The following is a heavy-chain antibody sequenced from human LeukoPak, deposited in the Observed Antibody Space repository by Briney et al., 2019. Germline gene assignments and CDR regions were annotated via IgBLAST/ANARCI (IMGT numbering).Heavy chain of an antibody. V-gene: IGHV3-30*02. J-gene: IGHJ4*02. D-gene: IGHD2-15*01. Sequence: GGSLRLSCAASGFTFSSFGMNWVRQAPGKGLEWVTFIRYDGIAIQYADSVKGRFTISRDNSKNALYLQMISLRAEDTAVYYCAKWGCSGGSCYPFDYWGQGTLVTVSS. CDR3: AKWGCSGGSCYPFDY. CDR2: IRYDGIAI. CDR1: GFTFSSFG.